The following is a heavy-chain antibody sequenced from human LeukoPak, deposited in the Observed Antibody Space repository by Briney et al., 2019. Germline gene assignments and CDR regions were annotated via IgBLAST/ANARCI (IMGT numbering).Heavy chain of an antibody. CDR2: IYPGDSDT. CDR1: GYSFTSYW. Sequence: GESLKISSKGSGYSFTSYWIGWVRQMPGKGLEWMGIIYPGDSDTRYSPSFQGQVTISADKSISTAYLQWSSLKASDAAMYYCARLRNSGSYYTAFDPWGQGTLVTVSS. V-gene: IGHV5-51*01. D-gene: IGHD3-10*01. CDR3: ARLRNSGSYYTAFDP. J-gene: IGHJ5*02.